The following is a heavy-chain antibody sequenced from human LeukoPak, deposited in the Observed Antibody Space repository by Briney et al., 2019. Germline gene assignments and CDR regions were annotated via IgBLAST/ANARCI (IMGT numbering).Heavy chain of an antibody. J-gene: IGHJ4*02. Sequence: SETLSLTCTVSGGSISNYYWTWIRQPPGKGPEWIGYIYYSGSTNYNPSLKSRVSISVDTSNNQFSLKLNSVTAADTAVYYCARRSTNGPPYYLEYWGQGTPVTVSS. CDR1: GGSISNYY. D-gene: IGHD1/OR15-1a*01. V-gene: IGHV4-59*08. CDR2: IYYSGST. CDR3: ARRSTNGPPYYLEY.